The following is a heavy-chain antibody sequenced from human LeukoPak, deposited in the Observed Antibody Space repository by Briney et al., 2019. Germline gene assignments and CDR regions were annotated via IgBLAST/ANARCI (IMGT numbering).Heavy chain of an antibody. Sequence: SETLSLTCTVSGGSIGTYYWSWIRQSPGKGLEWIGYIYVTGSTRYNPYLQSRVTVSVDTSRNQFFLKMSSVTAADTAVYYCARHIGGGIEDMDVWGKGTKVTVSS. CDR1: GGSIGTYY. V-gene: IGHV4-59*08. CDR3: ARHIGGGIEDMDV. J-gene: IGHJ6*03. D-gene: IGHD3-16*02. CDR2: IYVTGST.